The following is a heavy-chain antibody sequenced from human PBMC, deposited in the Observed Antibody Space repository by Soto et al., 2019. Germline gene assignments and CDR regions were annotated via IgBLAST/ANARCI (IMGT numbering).Heavy chain of an antibody. J-gene: IGHJ5*02. Sequence: SETLSLTCTVSGGSISSYYWSWIRQPPGKGLEWIGYIYYSGSTNYNPSLKSRVTISVDTSKNQFSLKLSSVTAADTAVYYCARAKEDWNDVVGPWFDPWGQGTLVTVSS. CDR3: ARAKEDWNDVVGPWFDP. D-gene: IGHD1-1*01. V-gene: IGHV4-59*01. CDR1: GGSISSYY. CDR2: IYYSGST.